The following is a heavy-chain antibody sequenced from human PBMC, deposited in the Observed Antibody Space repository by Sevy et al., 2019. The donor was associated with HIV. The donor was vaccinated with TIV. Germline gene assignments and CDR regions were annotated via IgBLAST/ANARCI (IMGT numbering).Heavy chain of an antibody. Sequence: GGSLRLSCSGYGYWFDNYAMHWVRQPPGKGLEWVSGISWSSGSIDYADSVKGRFTISRDNAKNSLYLQMNSLRPEDTALYFCARDLRPTYHFLGMDVWGHRTKVTVSS. CDR2: ISWSSGSI. V-gene: IGHV3-9*01. CDR3: ARDLRPTYHFLGMDV. J-gene: IGHJ6*02. D-gene: IGHD6-6*01. CDR1: GYWFDNYA.